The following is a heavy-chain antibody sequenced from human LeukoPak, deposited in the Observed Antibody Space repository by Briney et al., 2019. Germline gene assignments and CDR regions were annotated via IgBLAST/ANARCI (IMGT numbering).Heavy chain of an antibody. D-gene: IGHD3-22*01. CDR3: ARDEYYYDSSGYYLGAFDI. J-gene: IGHJ3*02. CDR2: IYYSGST. CDR1: GGSVSSGSYY. V-gene: IGHV4-61*01. Sequence: SETLSLTCTVSGGSVSSGSYYWSWIRQPPGKGLEWIGYIYYSGSTNSNPSLKSRVTISVDTSKSQFSLKLSSVTAADTAVYYCARDEYYYDSSGYYLGAFDIWGQGTMVTVSS.